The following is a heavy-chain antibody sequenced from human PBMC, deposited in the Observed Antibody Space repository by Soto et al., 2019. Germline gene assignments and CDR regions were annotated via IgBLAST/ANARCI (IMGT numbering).Heavy chain of an antibody. D-gene: IGHD5-18*01. CDR1: GFTFSSNY. V-gene: IGHV3-53*01. Sequence: GSLRLSCAASGFTFSSNYMSWVRQAPGKGLEWVSVIYSGGSTYYADSVKGRFTISRDNSKNTLYLQMNSLRAEDTAVYYCARGGGVGYSYGYVSPIDYWGQGTLVTVSS. CDR2: IYSGGST. CDR3: ARGGGVGYSYGYVSPIDY. J-gene: IGHJ4*02.